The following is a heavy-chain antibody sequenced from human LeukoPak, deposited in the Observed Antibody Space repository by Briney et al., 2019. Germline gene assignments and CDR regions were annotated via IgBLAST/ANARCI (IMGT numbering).Heavy chain of an antibody. CDR2: ISWNGGST. Sequence: PGGSLRLSCVVSGVKFDEHGMTWVRQAPGKGPAWVAGISWNGGSTGYADSVKGRFTISRDNAKNSVYLQMNSLRVEDTALYYCARGASIAGGFDGWGQGTLVTVSS. D-gene: IGHD3-10*01. CDR1: GVKFDEHG. J-gene: IGHJ4*02. CDR3: ARGASIAGGFDG. V-gene: IGHV3-20*04.